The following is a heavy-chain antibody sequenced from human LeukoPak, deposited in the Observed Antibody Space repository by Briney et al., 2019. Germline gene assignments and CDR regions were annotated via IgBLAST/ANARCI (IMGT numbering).Heavy chain of an antibody. J-gene: IGHJ6*02. CDR1: GFTFSTYS. V-gene: IGHV3-48*01. D-gene: IGHD3-10*01. Sequence: GGSLRLSCAASGFTFSTYSMNWVRQAPGKGLEWVSYISSSGSSIYYTDSVKGRFTISRDNPKNTLYLQMNSLRAEDTAVYYCARDPVSISMVRGVTKYYYYGMDVWGQGTTVTVSS. CDR2: ISSSGSSI. CDR3: ARDPVSISMVRGVTKYYYYGMDV.